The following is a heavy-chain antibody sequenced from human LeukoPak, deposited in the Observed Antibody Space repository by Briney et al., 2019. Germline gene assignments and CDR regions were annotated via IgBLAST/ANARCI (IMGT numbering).Heavy chain of an antibody. J-gene: IGHJ3*01. CDR3: GRDPNGDYVGAFEF. CDR2: IHGNGETT. CDR1: GFMFSRFG. D-gene: IGHD3-16*01. V-gene: IGHV3-23*01. Sequence: GGSLRLSCAGSGFMFSRFGLIWVRQAPGKGLEWVSGIHGNGETTYYGDFVKGRFTISRDNSKSKLYLQMNSLRVEDTAEYFCGRDPNGDYVGAFEFWGQGTKVAVSS.